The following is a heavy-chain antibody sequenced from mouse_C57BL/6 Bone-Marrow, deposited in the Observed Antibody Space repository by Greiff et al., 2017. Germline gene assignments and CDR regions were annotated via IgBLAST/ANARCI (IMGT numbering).Heavy chain of an antibody. D-gene: IGHD2-5*01. CDR1: GYTFTSYW. V-gene: IGHV1-55*01. CDR3: ARSNYYYAMDY. Sequence: VQLQQSGAELVKPGASVKMSCKASGYTFTSYWITWVKQRPGQGLEWIGDIYPGSGSTNYNEKFKSKATLTVDTSSSTAYMQLSSLTSEDSAVYYCARSNYYYAMDYWGQGTSVTVSS. CDR2: IYPGSGST. J-gene: IGHJ4*01.